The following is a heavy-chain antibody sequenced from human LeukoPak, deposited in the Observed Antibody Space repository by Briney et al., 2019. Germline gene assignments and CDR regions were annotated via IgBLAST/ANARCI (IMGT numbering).Heavy chain of an antibody. CDR1: GFTVSSNY. D-gene: IGHD3-9*01. Sequence: GGSLRLSCAASGFTVSSNYMSWVRQAPGKGLEWVSVIYSGGSTYYADSVKGRFTISRDNSKNTLYLQMNSLRAEDTVVYYCASPHYDILTGLLNWGQGTLVTVSS. J-gene: IGHJ4*02. CDR3: ASPHYDILTGLLN. CDR2: IYSGGST. V-gene: IGHV3-53*01.